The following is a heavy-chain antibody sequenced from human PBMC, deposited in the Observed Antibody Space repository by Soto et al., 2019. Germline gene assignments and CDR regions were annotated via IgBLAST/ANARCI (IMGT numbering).Heavy chain of an antibody. Sequence: EVQLLESGGGLVQPGGSLRLSCAASGFTFSSYAMSWVRQAPGKGLEWVSAISGSGGSTYYADSGKGRFTISRDNSKNTLYLQMNSLRAEDTAVYYCAKDCFIAARPSNWFDPWGQGTLVTVSS. CDR1: GFTFSSYA. J-gene: IGHJ5*02. V-gene: IGHV3-23*01. D-gene: IGHD6-6*01. CDR3: AKDCFIAARPSNWFDP. CDR2: ISGSGGST.